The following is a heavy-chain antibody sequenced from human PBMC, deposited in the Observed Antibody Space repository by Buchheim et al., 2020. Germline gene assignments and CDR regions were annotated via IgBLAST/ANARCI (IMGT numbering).Heavy chain of an antibody. D-gene: IGHD6-19*01. CDR3: ARVAGGWKNWFDP. J-gene: IGHJ5*02. V-gene: IGHV4-34*01. Sequence: QVQLQQWGAGLLKPSETLSLTCAVYGGSFSGYYWSWIRQPPGKGLEWIGEINHSGSTNYNPSLKSRVTISVDTSKNPFSIKLSSVTAADTAVYYCARVAGGWKNWFDPWGQGTL. CDR1: GGSFSGYY. CDR2: INHSGST.